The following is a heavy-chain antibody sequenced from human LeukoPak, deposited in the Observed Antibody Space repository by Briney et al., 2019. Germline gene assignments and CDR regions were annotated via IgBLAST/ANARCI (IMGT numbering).Heavy chain of an antibody. D-gene: IGHD3-10*01. CDR3: ARDADPAGEGPDY. CDR2: IWYDGSNK. CDR1: GFTFSSYG. J-gene: IGHJ4*01. Sequence: PGRSLRLSCAASGFTFSSYGMHWVRQAPGKGLEWVAVIWYDGSNKYYADSVKGRFTISRDNSKNTLYLQMNSLRAEDTAVYYCARDADPAGEGPDYWGQGTLVTVSP. V-gene: IGHV3-33*01.